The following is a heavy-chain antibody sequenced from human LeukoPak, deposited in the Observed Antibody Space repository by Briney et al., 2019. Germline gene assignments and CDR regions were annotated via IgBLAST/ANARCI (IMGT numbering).Heavy chain of an antibody. D-gene: IGHD3-10*01. J-gene: IGHJ6*04. CDR3: ATDASGITMVRGVSYYYGMDV. Sequence: GASVKVSCKVSGYTLTELSMHWVRQAPGKGLEWMGGCDPEDGETIYAQKFQGRVTMTEDTSTDTAYMELSSLRSEDTAVYYCATDASGITMVRGVSYYYGMDVWGKGTTVTVSS. CDR2: CDPEDGET. V-gene: IGHV1-24*01. CDR1: GYTLTELS.